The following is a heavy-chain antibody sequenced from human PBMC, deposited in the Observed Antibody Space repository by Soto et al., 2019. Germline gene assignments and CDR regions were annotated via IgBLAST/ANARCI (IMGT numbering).Heavy chain of an antibody. Sequence: EVQLVESGGGLVQPGGSLRLSCAASEFTFSGRSVHWVRQAPGKGLVWASGIDKVGTDSTYADSVKGRFTRSRENAKNTVYLQLNSMRVEDTAVYYCARGWFGPGVWGKGTTVTVSS. D-gene: IGHD3-10*01. CDR2: IDKVGTDS. V-gene: IGHV3-74*01. CDR1: EFTFSGRS. CDR3: ARGWFGPGV. J-gene: IGHJ6*03.